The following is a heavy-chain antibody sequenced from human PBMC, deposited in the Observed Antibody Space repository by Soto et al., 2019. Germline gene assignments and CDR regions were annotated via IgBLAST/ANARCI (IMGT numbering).Heavy chain of an antibody. V-gene: IGHV4-34*01. Sequence: SETLSLTCAVYGGSFSGYYWSWIRQPPGKGLEWIGEINHSGSTNYNPSLKSRVTISVDTSKNQFSLKLSSVTAADTAVYYCARSGVAVAGTGWYYFDYWGQGTLVTVSS. CDR1: GGSFSGYY. CDR3: ARSGVAVAGTGWYYFDY. CDR2: INHSGST. D-gene: IGHD6-19*01. J-gene: IGHJ4*02.